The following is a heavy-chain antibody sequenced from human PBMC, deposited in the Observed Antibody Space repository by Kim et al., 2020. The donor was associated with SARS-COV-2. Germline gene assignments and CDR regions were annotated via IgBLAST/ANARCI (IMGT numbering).Heavy chain of an antibody. J-gene: IGHJ4*02. CDR3: AKDPLLSSGWSFFDY. V-gene: IGHV3-30*18. CDR2: ISYDGSNK. Sequence: GSLRLSCAASGFTFSTYGMHWVRQAPGKGLEWVAVISYDGSNKYYADSVKGRFTISRDNSKNTLYLQMNSLRAEDMAVYYCAKDPLLSSGWSFFDYWGQGTLVTVSS. D-gene: IGHD6-19*01. CDR1: GFTFSTYG.